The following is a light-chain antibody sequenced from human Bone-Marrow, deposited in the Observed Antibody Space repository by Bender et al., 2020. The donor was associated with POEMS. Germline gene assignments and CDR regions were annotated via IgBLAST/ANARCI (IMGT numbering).Light chain of an antibody. V-gene: IGLV2-14*02. CDR1: SSDVGGYNL. CDR2: EGS. CDR3: NSYTTSSTHV. Sequence: QSALTQPASVSGSPGQSITISCIGTSSDVGGYNLVSWYQQHPGKAPKVIIYEGSRRPSGVSNRFSGSKSGNTASLTISGLQPEDEADYYCNSYTTSSTHVFGSGTKVTVL. J-gene: IGLJ1*01.